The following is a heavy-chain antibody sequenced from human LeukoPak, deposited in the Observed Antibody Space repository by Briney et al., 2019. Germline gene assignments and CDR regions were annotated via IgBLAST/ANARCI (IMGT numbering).Heavy chain of an antibody. D-gene: IGHD1-26*01. V-gene: IGHV4-39*07. CDR3: ARDGGSYGFRRTYYFDY. Sequence: SETLSLTCTVSGGSISSSSYYWGWIRQPPGKGLEWIASIYYSGSTYYNPSLKSRVTISVDTSKNQFSLKLSSVTAADTAVYYCARDGGSYGFRRTYYFDYWGQGTLVTVSS. J-gene: IGHJ4*02. CDR2: IYYSGST. CDR1: GGSISSSSYY.